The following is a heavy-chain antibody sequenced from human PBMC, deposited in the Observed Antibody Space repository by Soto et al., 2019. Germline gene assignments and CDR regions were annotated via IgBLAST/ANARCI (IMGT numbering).Heavy chain of an antibody. D-gene: IGHD2-21*01. CDR3: VRHMGVARTRGFDY. CDR1: GGSISSGGYS. J-gene: IGHJ4*01. CDR2: IFHSGST. Sequence: SQTLSLTCAVSGGSISSGGYSWSWLRQPPGKGLEWIGYIFHSGSTYYNPSLKSRVTISVDGSKNHFSLELSSVTAADTAVYYCVRHMGVARTRGFDYWGHGTLVTVSS. V-gene: IGHV4-30-2*01.